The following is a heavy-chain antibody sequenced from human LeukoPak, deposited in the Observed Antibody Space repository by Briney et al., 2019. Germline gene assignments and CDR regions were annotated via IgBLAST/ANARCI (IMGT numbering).Heavy chain of an antibody. J-gene: IGHJ4*02. D-gene: IGHD6-19*01. CDR3: VKGGCSGGCSGNF. V-gene: IGHV3-23*01. CDR2: ATGDGDAT. Sequence: GGSLRLSCAASGFTFSGYAMYWVRQAPGKGLECVSGATGDGDATYYADSVKGRFAIFRDNSKNTLSLQMNSLRDDDTALYYCVKGGCSGGCSGNFWGQGTLVTVSA. CDR1: GFTFSGYA.